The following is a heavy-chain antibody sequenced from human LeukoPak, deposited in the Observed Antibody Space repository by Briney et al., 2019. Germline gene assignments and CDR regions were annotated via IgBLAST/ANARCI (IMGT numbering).Heavy chain of an antibody. CDR3: ARSPPGLIYMDV. V-gene: IGHV1-69*13. Sequence: SVKVSCKASGGTFSSYAISWVRQAPGQGFEWMGGFIPIFGSAHYAQKFQGRVMITADQSTTTGYMELSSLRSEDTAVYYCARSPPGLIYMDVWGMGTTVFVSS. CDR1: GGTFSSYA. D-gene: IGHD2-8*01. CDR2: FIPIFGSA. J-gene: IGHJ6*03.